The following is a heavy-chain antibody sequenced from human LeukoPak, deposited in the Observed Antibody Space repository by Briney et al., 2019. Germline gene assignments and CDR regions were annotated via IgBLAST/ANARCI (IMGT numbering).Heavy chain of an antibody. D-gene: IGHD6-13*01. V-gene: IGHV3-21*01. CDR1: GFTFSSYA. CDR3: ARGAGQQLRWYFDL. CDR2: ISSSSSYI. Sequence: GGSLRLSCAASGFTFSSYAMHWVRQAPGKGLEWVSSISSSSSYIYYADSVKGRFTISRDNAKNSLYLQMNSLRAEDTAVYYCARGAGQQLRWYFDLWGRGTLVTVSS. J-gene: IGHJ2*01.